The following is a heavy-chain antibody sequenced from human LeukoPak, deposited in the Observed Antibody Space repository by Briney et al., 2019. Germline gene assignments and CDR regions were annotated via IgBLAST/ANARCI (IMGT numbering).Heavy chain of an antibody. CDR1: GFTVSSNY. D-gene: IGHD3-10*01. Sequence: PGGSLRLSCAASGFTVSSNYMSWVRQAPGKGLEWVSVIYSGDSTYYADSVKGRFTISRDNSKNTLYLQMNSLRAEDTAVYYCARAQRDGPYYYGSGSTTNHRYYFDYWGQGTLVTVSS. J-gene: IGHJ4*02. CDR3: ARAQRDGPYYYGSGSTTNHRYYFDY. V-gene: IGHV3-53*01. CDR2: IYSGDST.